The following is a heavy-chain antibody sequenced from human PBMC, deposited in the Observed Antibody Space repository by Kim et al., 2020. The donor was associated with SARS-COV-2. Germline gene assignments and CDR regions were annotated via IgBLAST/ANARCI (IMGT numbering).Heavy chain of an antibody. J-gene: IGHJ3*02. CDR2: INTNNGNP. D-gene: IGHD4-4*01. Sequence: ASVKVSCKASGYHFMSQPMHWVRQAPGQGLEWMGWINTNNGNPTYARGFTGRFVFSLDTSVRTAFVQIIGLKAEDTAVHFCAIDQSNADGFDIWGQGTMVSVSS. CDR3: AIDQSNADGFDI. V-gene: IGHV7-4-1*02. CDR1: GYHFMSQP.